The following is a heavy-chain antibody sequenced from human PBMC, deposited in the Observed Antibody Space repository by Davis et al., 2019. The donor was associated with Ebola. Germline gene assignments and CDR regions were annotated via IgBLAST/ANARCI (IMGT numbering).Heavy chain of an antibody. J-gene: IGHJ4*02. CDR2: MYADGST. V-gene: IGHV3-66*01. Sequence: GESLKISCAASGFTVTTYYINWVRQAPGKGLEWVSVMYADGSTYNADSVKARFTVSRDNSTNTVYLQMNSLRAEDTAAYYCARGSLWGRGTLVTVSS. CDR1: GFTVTTYY. CDR3: ARGSL.